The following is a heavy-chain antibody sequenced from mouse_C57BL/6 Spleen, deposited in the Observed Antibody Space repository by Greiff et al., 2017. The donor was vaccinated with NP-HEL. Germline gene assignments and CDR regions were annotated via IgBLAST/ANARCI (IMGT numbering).Heavy chain of an antibody. CDR3: ARREASDYYGSSYGFDY. V-gene: IGHV1-50*01. Sequence: QVQLQQPGAELVKPGASVKLSCKASGYTFTSYWMQWVKQRPGQGLEWIGEIDPSDSYTNYNQKFKGKATLTVDTSSSTAYMQLSSLTSEDSAVYCCARREASDYYGSSYGFDYWGQGTTLTVSS. D-gene: IGHD1-1*01. CDR1: GYTFTSYW. J-gene: IGHJ2*01. CDR2: IDPSDSYT.